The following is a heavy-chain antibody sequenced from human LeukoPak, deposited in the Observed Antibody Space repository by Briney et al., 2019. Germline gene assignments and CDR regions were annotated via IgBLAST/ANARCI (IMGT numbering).Heavy chain of an antibody. CDR3: ARDCTGGTCYLDY. CDR1: GYSISSGSY. D-gene: IGHD2-8*02. Sequence: SETLSLTCTVSGYSISSGSYWGWIRQPPGKGLEWIVSMCHGGTTYHNPSFKSRVTISVDTSRNQISLRLSSVTAADTAVYYCARDCTGGTCYLDYWGQGTLVTVSS. CDR2: MCHGGTT. J-gene: IGHJ4*02. V-gene: IGHV4-38-2*02.